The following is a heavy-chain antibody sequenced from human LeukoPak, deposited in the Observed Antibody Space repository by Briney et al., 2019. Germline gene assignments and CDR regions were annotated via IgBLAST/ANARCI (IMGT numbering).Heavy chain of an antibody. CDR1: GYIFTSFA. Sequence: ASVKVSCKASGYIFTSFAMNWVRQAPGQGLEWMGIINPSGGSTSYAQKFQGRVTLTRDMSTSTVYMELGSLTSEDTAVYYCARDRHYYDSSDSKGVMGHWGQGTLVTVSS. J-gene: IGHJ4*02. CDR2: INPSGGST. V-gene: IGHV1-46*01. CDR3: ARDRHYYDSSDSKGVMGH. D-gene: IGHD3-22*01.